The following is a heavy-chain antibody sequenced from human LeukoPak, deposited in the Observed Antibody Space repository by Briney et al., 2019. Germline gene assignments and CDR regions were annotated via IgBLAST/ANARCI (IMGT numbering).Heavy chain of an antibody. D-gene: IGHD6-13*01. CDR3: ARVSEQQLNFDY. J-gene: IGHJ4*02. CDR1: GGSISSYY. V-gene: IGHV4-59*01. CDR2: IYYSGST. Sequence: SETLSLTCTVSGGSISSYYWSWIRQPPGKGLEWIGYIYYSGSTNYNPSLKSRVTISVDTSKNQFSLKLSSVTAADTAVYYCARVSEQQLNFDYWGQGTLVTVSS.